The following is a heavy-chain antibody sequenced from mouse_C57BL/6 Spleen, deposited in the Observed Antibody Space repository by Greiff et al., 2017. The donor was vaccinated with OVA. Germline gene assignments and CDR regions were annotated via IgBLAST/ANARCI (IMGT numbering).Heavy chain of an antibody. Sequence: QVQLQQSGAELVKPGASVKMSCKASGYTFTSYWITWVKQRPGQGLEWIGDIYPGSGSTNYNEKFKSKATLTVDTSSSTAYMQLSSLTSEDSAVYYCARPYYSNYAMDYWGQGTSVTVSS. CDR3: ARPYYSNYAMDY. V-gene: IGHV1-55*01. J-gene: IGHJ4*01. D-gene: IGHD2-5*01. CDR1: GYTFTSYW. CDR2: IYPGSGST.